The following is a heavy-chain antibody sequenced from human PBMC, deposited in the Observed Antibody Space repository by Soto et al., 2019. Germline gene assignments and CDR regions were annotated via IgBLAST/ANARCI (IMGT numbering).Heavy chain of an antibody. D-gene: IGHD6-19*01. J-gene: IGHJ4*02. CDR3: ATSSGYLNYFDY. V-gene: IGHV3-23*01. CDR1: GFRFWTYS. CDR2: ISGDGSAT. Sequence: EVKLLESGGGLVQPGASLRLSCAASGFRFWTYSMSWVRQAPGKGLEWVSGISGDGSATSYADSLKGRFTVSRDYSKDTLYLQLNSLRPEDTAVYYCATSSGYLNYFDYWGQGTLVTVSS.